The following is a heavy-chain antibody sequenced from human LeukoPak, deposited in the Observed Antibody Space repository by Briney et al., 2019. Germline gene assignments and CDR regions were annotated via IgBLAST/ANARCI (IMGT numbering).Heavy chain of an antibody. CDR1: GYTFTDYY. D-gene: IGHD6-25*01. CDR2: INPNSGGT. CDR3: ARGISSGYGN. Sequence: ASVKVSCKASGYTFTDYYIHWVRQAPGQGLEFMGWINPNSGGTNYAQRFQGRVTMTRDTSILTSYMELTRLTSDDTAEYYCARGISSGYGNWGQGNLVTVSS. V-gene: IGHV1-2*02. J-gene: IGHJ4*02.